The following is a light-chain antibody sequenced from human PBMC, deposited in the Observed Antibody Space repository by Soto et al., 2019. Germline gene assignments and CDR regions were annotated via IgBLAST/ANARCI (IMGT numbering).Light chain of an antibody. CDR2: AAS. CDR1: QTISTY. CDR3: QQSLGIPYT. J-gene: IGKJ2*01. Sequence: DIQMTPSPSALSASVGDRVTITCRASQTISTYLNWYQQKPGKAPKLLIYAASTLQSGVPSRFNDSGSATDFSLTISSLQPEDFATNYCQQSLGIPYTFGQGTRLQIK. V-gene: IGKV1-39*01.